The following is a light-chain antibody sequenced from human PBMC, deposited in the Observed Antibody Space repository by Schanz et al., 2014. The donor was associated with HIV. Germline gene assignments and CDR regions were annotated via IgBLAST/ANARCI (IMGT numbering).Light chain of an antibody. CDR1: QSVSSSD. CDR2: GAS. Sequence: EIVMTQSPVTLSVSPGERATLSCRASQSVSSSDLAWYQQKPGQAPRLLIYGASSRATGIPDRFSGSGSGTDFTLTISRLEPEDFAVYYCQQRSVFGGGTKVEIK. J-gene: IGKJ4*01. CDR3: QQRSV. V-gene: IGKV3D-20*02.